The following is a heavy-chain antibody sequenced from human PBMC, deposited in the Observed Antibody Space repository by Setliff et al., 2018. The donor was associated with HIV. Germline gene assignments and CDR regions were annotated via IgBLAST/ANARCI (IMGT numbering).Heavy chain of an antibody. CDR2: INPNSGGT. CDR3: VTGEGLRF. J-gene: IGHJ4*02. D-gene: IGHD2-15*01. CDR1: GGTFSSYA. V-gene: IGHV1-69*10. Sequence: SVKVSCKASGGTFSSYAISWVRQAPGQGLEWMGWINPNSGGTNYAQKFQGRVTITTATSSDTAYLYLGSLRSEDTAVYYCVTGEGLRFWGQGTLVTVSS.